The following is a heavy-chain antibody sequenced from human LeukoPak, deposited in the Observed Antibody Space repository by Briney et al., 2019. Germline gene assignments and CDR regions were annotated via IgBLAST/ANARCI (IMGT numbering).Heavy chain of an antibody. CDR1: GDSISSYY. J-gene: IGHJ4*02. V-gene: IGHV4-4*09. Sequence: SETLSLTCTVSGDSISSYYWSWIRQPPGKGLEWIGYIYTSGGTNYIPSLKGRVTISIDTSKNQFSLKLSSVTAADTAVYYCARGGKYCTNGVCYADYFDYWGQGTLVTVSS. CDR3: ARGGKYCTNGVCYADYFDY. CDR2: IYTSGGT. D-gene: IGHD2-8*01.